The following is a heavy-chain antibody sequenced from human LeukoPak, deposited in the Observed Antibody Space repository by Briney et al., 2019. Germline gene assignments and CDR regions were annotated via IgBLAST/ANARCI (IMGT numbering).Heavy chain of an antibody. CDR3: LRPPLVTAIAALDI. V-gene: IGHV3-7*01. Sequence: GGSLRLSCAASGFTFSSYWMSWVRQAPGKGLEWVANIKQDGSEKYYVDSVKGRFTISRDNAKNSLYLQMNSLRAEDTAVYYCLRPPLVTAIAALDIWGQGTMVTVSS. J-gene: IGHJ3*02. D-gene: IGHD2-21*02. CDR1: GFTFSSYW. CDR2: IKQDGSEK.